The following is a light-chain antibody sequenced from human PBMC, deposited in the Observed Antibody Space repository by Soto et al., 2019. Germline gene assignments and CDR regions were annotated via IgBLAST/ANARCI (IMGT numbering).Light chain of an antibody. CDR1: SSDGANYNY. CDR2: EVT. CDR3: SSYTNLNAV. Sequence: SVLTQPASVSGSPGQSITISCTGISSDGANYNYVSWYQQFPGKAPKLLIYEVTNRPSGLSHRFSGSKSGNTASLTITGLQAEDEADYYCSSYTNLNAVFGTGTKGTV. V-gene: IGLV2-14*01. J-gene: IGLJ1*01.